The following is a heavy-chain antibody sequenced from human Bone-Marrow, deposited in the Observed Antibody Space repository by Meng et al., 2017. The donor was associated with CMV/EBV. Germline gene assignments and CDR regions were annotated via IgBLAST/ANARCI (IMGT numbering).Heavy chain of an antibody. Sequence: SCAASGFTFRSYAMSWDRQAPGEGVEWVSAISGSGGSTYYANSVKGRFTISRDNSKNPLYLQMNSLRAEDTAVYYCAKARRDGDLTDYWGQGTLVTVSS. CDR3: AKARRDGDLTDY. CDR1: GFTFRSYA. J-gene: IGHJ4*02. V-gene: IGHV3-23*01. CDR2: ISGSGGST. D-gene: IGHD5-24*01.